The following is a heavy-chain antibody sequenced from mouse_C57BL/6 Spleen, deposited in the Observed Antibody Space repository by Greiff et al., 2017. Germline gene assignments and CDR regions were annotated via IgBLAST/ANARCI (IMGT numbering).Heavy chain of an antibody. V-gene: IGHV5-17*01. CDR2: ISSGSSTI. J-gene: IGHJ4*01. CDR1: GFTFSDYG. CDR3: ARILLAMDY. Sequence: EVMLVESGGGLVKPGGSLKLSCAASGFTFSDYGMHWVRQAPEKGLEWVAYISSGSSTIYYADTVTGRFTISRDNAKNTLFLQMPSLRSEDTAMYFCARILLAMDYWGQGTSVTVSS.